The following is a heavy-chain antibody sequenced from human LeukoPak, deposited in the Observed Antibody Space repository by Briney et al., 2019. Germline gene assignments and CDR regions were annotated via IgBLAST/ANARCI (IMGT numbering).Heavy chain of an antibody. CDR3: ARDRIAVVGGGCFFDY. CDR1: GFPASSNY. Sequence: GGSLRLSCEASGFPASSNYMSWVRQAPGKGLEWVSVIFSGGSTYYADSVKGRFTISRDNSKNTLYLQMNSLRAEDTAVYYCARDRIAVVGGGCFFDYWGQGTLVTVSS. CDR2: IFSGGST. J-gene: IGHJ4*02. V-gene: IGHV3-53*01. D-gene: IGHD6-19*01.